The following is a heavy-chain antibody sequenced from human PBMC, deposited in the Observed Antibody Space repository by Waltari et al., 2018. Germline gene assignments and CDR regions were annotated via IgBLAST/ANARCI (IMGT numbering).Heavy chain of an antibody. Sequence: QIQLQESGPGLVKPSETLSLTCTVSGGSITTYYWNWIRQPAGKGLEWIGRIYTSASTNYNPSLRGRVTMSVDTSKNQFSLKLSSVTAADTAVYYCARTALEDYASDYYYYMDVWGKGTTVTVSS. CDR1: GGSITTYY. J-gene: IGHJ6*03. V-gene: IGHV4-4*07. CDR2: IYTSAST. D-gene: IGHD4-17*01. CDR3: ARTALEDYASDYYYYMDV.